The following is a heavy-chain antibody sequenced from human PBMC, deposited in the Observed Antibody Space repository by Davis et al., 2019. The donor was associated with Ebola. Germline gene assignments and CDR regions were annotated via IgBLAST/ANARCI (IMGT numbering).Heavy chain of an antibody. D-gene: IGHD3-16*01. CDR3: ARSGEFHWFDP. V-gene: IGHV1-2*04. CDR1: GYTFTSYG. J-gene: IGHJ5*02. Sequence: ASVKVSCKASGYTFTSYGISWVRQAPGQGLEWMGWINPNSGGTNYAQKFQGWVTMTRDTSISTAYMELSRLRSDDTAVYYCARSGEFHWFDPWGQGTLVTVSS. CDR2: INPNSGGT.